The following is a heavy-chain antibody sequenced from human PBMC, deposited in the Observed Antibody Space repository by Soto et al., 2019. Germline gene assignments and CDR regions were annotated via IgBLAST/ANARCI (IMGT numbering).Heavy chain of an antibody. Sequence: ASVKVSCKASGYTFTSYGISWVRQAPGQGLEWMGWISAYNGNTNYAQKLQGRVTMTTDTSTSTAYVELRSLRSDDTAVYYCARDHDLVTPDYRGQGTLVTVSS. CDR2: ISAYNGNT. CDR3: ARDHDLVTPDY. CDR1: GYTFTSYG. J-gene: IGHJ4*02. D-gene: IGHD4-4*01. V-gene: IGHV1-18*01.